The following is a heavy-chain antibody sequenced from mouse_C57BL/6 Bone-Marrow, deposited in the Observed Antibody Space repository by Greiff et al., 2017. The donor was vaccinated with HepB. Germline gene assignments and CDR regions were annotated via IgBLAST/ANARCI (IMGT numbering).Heavy chain of an antibody. J-gene: IGHJ2*01. Sequence: QVQLQQPGAELVMPGASVKLSCKASGYTFTSYWMHWVKQRPGQGLEWIGEIDPSDSYTNYNQKFKGKSTLTVDKSSSTAYMELRSLTSEDSAVYFCARIITTVVDPYYFDYWGQGTTLTVSS. CDR2: IDPSDSYT. D-gene: IGHD1-1*01. V-gene: IGHV1-69*01. CDR1: GYTFTSYW. CDR3: ARIITTVVDPYYFDY.